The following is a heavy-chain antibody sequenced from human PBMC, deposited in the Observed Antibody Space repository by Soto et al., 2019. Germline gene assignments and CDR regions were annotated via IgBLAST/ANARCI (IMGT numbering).Heavy chain of an antibody. J-gene: IGHJ4*02. D-gene: IGHD1-26*01. CDR2: IYHSGST. CDR3: ASGGTGIVGATPFDY. V-gene: IGHV4-30-2*01. Sequence: LSLPCSVSGGSISSGGYSWSWIRQPPGKGLEWIGYIYHSGSTYYNPSLKSRVTISVDRSKNQFSLKLSSVTAADTAVYYCASGGTGIVGATPFDYWGQRTLGTVSS. CDR1: GGSISSGGYS.